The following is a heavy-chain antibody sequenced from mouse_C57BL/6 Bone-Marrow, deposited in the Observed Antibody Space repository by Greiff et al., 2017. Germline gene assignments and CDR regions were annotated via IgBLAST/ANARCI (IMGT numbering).Heavy chain of an antibody. Sequence: QVQLQQSGPELVKPGASVKISCKASGYAFSSSWMNWVKQRPGKGLEWIGRIYPGDGDTNYNGKFKGKATLTADKSSSTAYMQLRSLTSEDSAVYFCARSFYYGNSFAYWGQGTLVTVSA. V-gene: IGHV1-82*01. CDR2: IYPGDGDT. D-gene: IGHD2-1*01. J-gene: IGHJ3*01. CDR1: GYAFSSSW. CDR3: ARSFYYGNSFAY.